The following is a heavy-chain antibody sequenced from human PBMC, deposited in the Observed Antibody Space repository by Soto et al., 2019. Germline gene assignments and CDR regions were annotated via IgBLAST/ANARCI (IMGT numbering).Heavy chain of an antibody. J-gene: IGHJ4*02. CDR1: GGSISSGDYY. D-gene: IGHD3-10*01. CDR3: ATYGSGSYKPTTFDY. CDR2: IYYSGST. V-gene: IGHV4-31*03. Sequence: QVQLQESGPGLVKPSQTLSLTYTVSGGSISSGDYYWSWIRQHPGKGLEWIGYIYYSGSTYYNPSLKSRVTISVDTSKNQFSLKLSSVTAADTAVYYCATYGSGSYKPTTFDYWSQGTLVTVSS.